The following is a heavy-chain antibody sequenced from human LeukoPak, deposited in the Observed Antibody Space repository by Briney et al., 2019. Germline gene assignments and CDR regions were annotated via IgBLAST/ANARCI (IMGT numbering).Heavy chain of an antibody. CDR3: AREVSGYISGWDAFDI. CDR1: GYSISGGYY. V-gene: IGHV4-38-2*02. D-gene: IGHD6-19*01. J-gene: IGHJ3*02. CDR2: IYHSGST. Sequence: SQTLSLTCSVSGYSISGGYYWGWIRQPPGKGLEWIGRIYHSGSTYYNPSLKSRVTISVDTSKNQFSLKLSSVTAADTAVYYCAREVSGYISGWDAFDIWGQGTMVTVSS.